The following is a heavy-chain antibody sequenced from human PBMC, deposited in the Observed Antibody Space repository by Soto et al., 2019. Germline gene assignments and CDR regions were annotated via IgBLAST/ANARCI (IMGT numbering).Heavy chain of an antibody. CDR2: INGGGGST. CDR1: GFTFSSYT. Sequence: EVQLLEAGGDLIQPGGSLRLSCAASGFTFSSYTMTWVRQAPGKGLEWVSTINGGGGSTYYADSVNGRFTISRDHSKCTLYLQMNSLRAEDTAVYYCAKDKVCSGGSCYYDYWGQGTLVTVSS. CDR3: AKDKVCSGGSCYYDY. V-gene: IGHV3-23*01. J-gene: IGHJ4*02. D-gene: IGHD2-15*01.